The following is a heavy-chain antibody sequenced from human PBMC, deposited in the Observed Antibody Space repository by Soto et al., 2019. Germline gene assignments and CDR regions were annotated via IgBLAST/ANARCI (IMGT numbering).Heavy chain of an antibody. CDR3: ARDSLRVVPAALPQLYYYYMDV. J-gene: IGHJ6*03. V-gene: IGHV3-33*01. CDR2: IWYDGSNK. D-gene: IGHD2-2*01. Sequence: GGSLRLSCAASGFTFSSYGMHWVRQAPGKGLEWVAVIWYDGSNKYYADSVKGRFTISRDNSKNTLYLQMNSLRAEDTAVYYCARDSLRVVPAALPQLYYYYMDVWGKGTTVTVSS. CDR1: GFTFSSYG.